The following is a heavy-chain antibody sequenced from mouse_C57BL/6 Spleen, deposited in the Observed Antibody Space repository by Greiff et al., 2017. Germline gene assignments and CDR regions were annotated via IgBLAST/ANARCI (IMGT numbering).Heavy chain of an antibody. CDR1: GFSLTSHG. V-gene: IGHV2-2*01. CDR2: IWSGGST. Sequence: QVQLQQSGPGLVQPSQSLSITCTAPGFSLTSHGVHWVRQSPGKGLEWLGVIWSGGSTDYNAAFISRLSISKDNSKSQVFFKMNSLQADDTAIYYCARVEYYTMDYWGQGTSVTVSS. J-gene: IGHJ4*01. CDR3: ARVEYYTMDY.